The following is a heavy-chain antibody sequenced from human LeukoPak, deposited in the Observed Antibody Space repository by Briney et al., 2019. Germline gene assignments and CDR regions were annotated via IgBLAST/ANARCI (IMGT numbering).Heavy chain of an antibody. CDR1: GGSISSYY. V-gene: IGHV4-59*01. J-gene: IGHJ3*02. D-gene: IGHD3-10*01. Sequence: SETLSLTCTVSGGSISSYYWNWIRQPPGKGLEWIGYIYYSGSTNYNPSLKSRVTISVDTSKTQFSLKLSSVTAADTAVYYCARSLYYYGSDSFDIWGQGTMVTVSS. CDR3: ARSLYYYGSDSFDI. CDR2: IYYSGST.